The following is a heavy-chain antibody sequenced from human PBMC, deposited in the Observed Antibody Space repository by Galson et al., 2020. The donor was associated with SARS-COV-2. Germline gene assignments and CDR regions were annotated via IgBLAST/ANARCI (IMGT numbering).Heavy chain of an antibody. D-gene: IGHD6-19*01. Sequence: NSGGSLRLSCAASGFTFSSYSINWVRQAPGKGLEWVSSISSSSSYIYYADSVKGRFTISRDNAKNSLYLQMNSLRAEDTAVYYCARDLPSSSYSSGWYNYYYYMDVWGKGTTVTVSS. V-gene: IGHV3-21*01. CDR1: GFTFSSYS. J-gene: IGHJ6*03. CDR3: ARDLPSSSYSSGWYNYYYYMDV. CDR2: ISSSSSYI.